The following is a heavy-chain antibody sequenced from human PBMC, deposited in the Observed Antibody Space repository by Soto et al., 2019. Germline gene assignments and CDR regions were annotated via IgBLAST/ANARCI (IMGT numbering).Heavy chain of an antibody. V-gene: IGHV3-7*01. Sequence: VGSLRLSCAGSGFNFSTYWMTWVRQAPGKGLEWVASIKVDGSEKYYVDSVEGRFTISRDNAKNSLYLQMNSLRVEDTAVYYCARDGRLLWFGSLYYYGMDVWGQGTTVTVSS. D-gene: IGHD3-10*01. J-gene: IGHJ6*02. CDR1: GFNFSTYW. CDR3: ARDGRLLWFGSLYYYGMDV. CDR2: IKVDGSEK.